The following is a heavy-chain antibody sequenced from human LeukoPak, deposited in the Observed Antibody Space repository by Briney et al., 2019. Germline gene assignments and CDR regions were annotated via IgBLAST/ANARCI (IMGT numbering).Heavy chain of an antibody. V-gene: IGHV4-59*01. Sequence: SETLSLTCTASGGSIRGYDWSWIRQAPGKGLEFIGYISSSGSATYSPSLHSRVIISPDTSKNQFSLKLSSVTAADTAVYYCARMGGYSSFYYRYGLDVWGRGTTVTVSS. CDR1: GGSIRGYD. D-gene: IGHD5-18*01. J-gene: IGHJ6*02. CDR2: ISSSGSA. CDR3: ARMGGYSSFYYRYGLDV.